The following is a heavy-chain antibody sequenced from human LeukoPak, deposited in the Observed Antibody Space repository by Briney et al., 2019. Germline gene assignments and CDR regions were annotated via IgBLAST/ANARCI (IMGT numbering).Heavy chain of an antibody. CDR3: VKDSGWFHFDS. J-gene: IGHJ4*02. CDR2: IKEDGSSQ. V-gene: IGHV3-7*03. Sequence: GGSLRLSCVASGFTFSHSWMTWVRQAPGKGLEWVGHIKEDGSSQNYADSVKGRFTIPRDNAKSSLHLQMNGLRAEDTAMYYCVKDSGWFHFDSWGQGTLVTVSS. D-gene: IGHD6-19*01. CDR1: GFTFSHSW.